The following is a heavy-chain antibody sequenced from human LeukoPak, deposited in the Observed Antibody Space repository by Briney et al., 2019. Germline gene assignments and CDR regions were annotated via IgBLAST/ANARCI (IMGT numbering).Heavy chain of an antibody. CDR3: ARGTFGESSHDALDI. CDR1: GGTFSSYA. J-gene: IGHJ3*02. V-gene: IGHV1-69*06. Sequence: GASVKVSCKASGGTFSSYAISWVRQAPGQGLEWMGGIIPIFGTANYAQKFQGRVTITADKSTSTAYMELSSLRSEDTAVYYCARGTFGESSHDALDIWGQGTMVTVSS. D-gene: IGHD3-10*01. CDR2: IIPIFGTA.